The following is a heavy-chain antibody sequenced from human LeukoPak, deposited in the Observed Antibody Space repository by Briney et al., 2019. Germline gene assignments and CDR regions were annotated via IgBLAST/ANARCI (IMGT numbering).Heavy chain of an antibody. CDR2: IYHSGST. CDR1: GYSISSGYY. Sequence: SETLSLTCTVSGYSISSGYYWGWIRQPPGKGLEWIGSIYHSGSTYYNPSLKSRVTISVDTSKNQFSLKLSSVTAADTAVYYCGRLWFGEPAPFQNHDDYWGQGTLVTVSS. CDR3: GRLWFGEPAPFQNHDDY. D-gene: IGHD3-10*01. V-gene: IGHV4-38-2*02. J-gene: IGHJ4*02.